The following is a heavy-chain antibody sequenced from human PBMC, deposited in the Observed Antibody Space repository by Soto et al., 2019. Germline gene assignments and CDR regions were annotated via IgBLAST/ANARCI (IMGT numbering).Heavy chain of an antibody. V-gene: IGHV4-34*01. J-gene: IGHJ3*02. Sequence: NPSETLSLTCAVYGGSFSGYYWSWIRQPPGKGLEWIGEINHSGSTNYNPSLKSRVTISVDTSKNQFSLKLSSVTAADTAVYYCARAATGSGYDRAFDIWGQGTMVTVSS. CDR2: INHSGST. CDR3: ARAATGSGYDRAFDI. D-gene: IGHD5-12*01. CDR1: GGSFSGYY.